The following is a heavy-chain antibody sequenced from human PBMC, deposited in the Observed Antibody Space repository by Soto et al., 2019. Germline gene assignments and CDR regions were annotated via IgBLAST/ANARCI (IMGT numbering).Heavy chain of an antibody. V-gene: IGHV4-4*02. CDR3: ARVWTAVTNWFDP. J-gene: IGHJ5*02. D-gene: IGHD4-17*01. CDR2: IYHSGST. Sequence: QVQLQESGPGLVKPSGTLSLTCAVSGGSISSSNWWRWVRQPPGKGLEWSGEIYHSGSTNYNPSLKSRVTISVDKSKNQFSLTLSSVNAAATAVYYFARVWTAVTNWFDPWGQGTLVTVSS. CDR1: GGSISSSNW.